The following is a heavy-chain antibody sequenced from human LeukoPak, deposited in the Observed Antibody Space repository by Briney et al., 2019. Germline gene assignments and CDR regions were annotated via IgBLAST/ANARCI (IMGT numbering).Heavy chain of an antibody. D-gene: IGHD3-10*01. Sequence: GGSLRLSCAASGFTFSSYAMSWVRQAPGKSLEWVASFSGGAGNIYYADSVKGRFTISRDNSQNTVYLQATGLRADDTAVYYCAKDQYIYGSSPFDYWGQGTLVTVSS. CDR2: FSGGAGNI. CDR3: AKDQYIYGSSPFDY. CDR1: GFTFSSYA. J-gene: IGHJ4*02. V-gene: IGHV3-23*01.